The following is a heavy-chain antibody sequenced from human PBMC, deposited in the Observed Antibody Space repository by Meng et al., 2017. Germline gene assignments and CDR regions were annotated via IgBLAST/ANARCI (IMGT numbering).Heavy chain of an antibody. J-gene: IGHJ4*02. CDR2: ISGSGGST. Sequence: GESLKISCAASGFTFSSYAMSWVRQAPGKGLEWVSAISGSGGSTYYADSVKGRFTISRDNSKNTLYLQMNSLKTEDTAVYYCMTTVTPDFDYWGQGTLVTVSS. D-gene: IGHD4-17*01. CDR1: GFTFSSYA. V-gene: IGHV3-23*01. CDR3: MTTVTPDFDY.